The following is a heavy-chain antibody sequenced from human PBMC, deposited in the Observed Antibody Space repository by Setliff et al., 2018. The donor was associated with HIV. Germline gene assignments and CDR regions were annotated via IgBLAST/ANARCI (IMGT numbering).Heavy chain of an antibody. CDR1: GFTFDDYA. V-gene: IGHV3-9*01. Sequence: GGSLRLSCAASGFTFDDYAMHWVRQAPGKGLEWVSGISWNSGSIGYADSVKGRFTISRDNAKNSLYLQMNSLRAEDTALYYCAKEKRGGSGISLDYWGQGTLVTGS. CDR3: AKEKRGGSGISLDY. J-gene: IGHJ4*02. CDR2: ISWNSGSI. D-gene: IGHD3-10*01.